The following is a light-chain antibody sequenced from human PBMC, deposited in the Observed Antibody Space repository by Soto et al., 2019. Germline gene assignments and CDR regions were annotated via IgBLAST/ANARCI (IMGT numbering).Light chain of an antibody. J-gene: IGKJ1*01. CDR3: QQSFSTPRT. CDR1: QTISTY. V-gene: IGKV1-39*01. Sequence: DIQMTQSPSPLSASVGGRVTITCRASQTISTYLNWYQQKPGKAPKLLIYGASSLQSGVPSRFSGSGSGTDFTLTISSLQPEDFGTYYCQQSFSTPRTFGQGTKVDIK. CDR2: GAS.